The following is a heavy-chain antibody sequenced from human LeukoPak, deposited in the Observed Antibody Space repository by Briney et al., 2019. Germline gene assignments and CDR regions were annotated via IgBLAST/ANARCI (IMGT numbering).Heavy chain of an antibody. D-gene: IGHD3-22*01. J-gene: IGHJ4*02. CDR2: ISWNSGSI. CDR1: GFTFSSYW. Sequence: GGSLRLSCAASGFTFSSYWMHWVRQAPGKGLEWVSGISWNSGSIGYADSVKGRFTISRDNAKNSLYLQMNSLRAEDTALYYCAKDSYYDSSGYLDHWGQGTLVTVSS. V-gene: IGHV3-9*01. CDR3: AKDSYYDSSGYLDH.